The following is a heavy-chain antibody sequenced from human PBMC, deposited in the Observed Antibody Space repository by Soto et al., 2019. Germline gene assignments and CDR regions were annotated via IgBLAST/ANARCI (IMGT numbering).Heavy chain of an antibody. CDR1: GGSISTSSYY. V-gene: IGHV4-39*01. CDR2: IDYNGRT. CDR3: AVPYCGGDCYLRTFYFDS. Sequence: LSLTCTVSGGSISTSSYYWGWIRQPPGKGLEWIGNIDYNGRTFYNPSLKSRVTISVEPSKNQLSLRLSSVTAADTAIYYCAVPYCGGDCYLRTFYFDSWGQGTLVTVSS. J-gene: IGHJ4*02. D-gene: IGHD2-21*02.